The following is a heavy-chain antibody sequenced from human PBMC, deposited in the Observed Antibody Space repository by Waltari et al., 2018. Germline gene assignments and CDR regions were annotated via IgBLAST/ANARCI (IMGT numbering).Heavy chain of an antibody. CDR1: GYSFTSYW. Sequence: EVQLVQSGAEVKKPGESLKISCKGSGYSFTSYWIGWVRQMPGKGLEWMGIIYPGESDARYNPSFQGQFTSSRDNSKNTLYLQMNSRRAEDTAVYYWAKGQHVTVTRTIPLGYFDLWGRGTLVTVSS. CDR3: AKGQHVTVTRTIPLGYFDL. CDR2: IYPGESDA. D-gene: IGHD4-17*01. V-gene: IGHV5-51*01. J-gene: IGHJ2*01.